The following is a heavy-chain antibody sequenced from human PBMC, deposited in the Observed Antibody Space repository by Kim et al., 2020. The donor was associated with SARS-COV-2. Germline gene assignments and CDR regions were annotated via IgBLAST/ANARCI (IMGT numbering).Heavy chain of an antibody. D-gene: IGHD3-9*01. Sequence: SVKVSCKASGGTFSSYAISWVRQAPGQGLEWMGRIIPILGIANYAQKFQGRVTITADKSTSTAYMELSSLRSEDTAVYYCARKVLNGLDILTGYYKMENWFDPWGQGTLVTVSS. CDR2: IIPILGIA. J-gene: IGHJ5*02. CDR3: ARKVLNGLDILTGYYKMENWFDP. CDR1: GGTFSSYA. V-gene: IGHV1-69*04.